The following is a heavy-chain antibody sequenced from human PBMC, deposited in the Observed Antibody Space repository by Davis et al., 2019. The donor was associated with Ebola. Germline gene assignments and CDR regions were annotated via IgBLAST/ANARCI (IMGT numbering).Heavy chain of an antibody. Sequence: ASVKVSCKASGYTFTSYGISWVRQAPGQGLEWMGRIIPVVDTKDYAQKFQGRVTLTADKATNTAYMELSGLRFDDTAVYYCARGRWFDPWGQGTLVSVTS. CDR3: ARGRWFDP. CDR1: GYTFTSYG. CDR2: IIPVVDTK. V-gene: IGHV1-18*04. J-gene: IGHJ5*02.